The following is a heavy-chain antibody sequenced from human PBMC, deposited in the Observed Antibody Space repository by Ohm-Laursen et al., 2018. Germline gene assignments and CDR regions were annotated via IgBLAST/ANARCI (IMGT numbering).Heavy chain of an antibody. Sequence: GSLRLSCAASGFNVGSNYMSWVRQAPGKGLEWVSILYSGDTTYYADSVKGRFTISRDNAKNSLYLQMNSLRAEDTAVYYCARDEYAVPGGDYWGQGTLVTVSS. CDR3: ARDEYAVPGGDY. CDR1: GFNVGSNY. D-gene: IGHD6-19*01. V-gene: IGHV3-53*01. J-gene: IGHJ4*02. CDR2: LYSGDTT.